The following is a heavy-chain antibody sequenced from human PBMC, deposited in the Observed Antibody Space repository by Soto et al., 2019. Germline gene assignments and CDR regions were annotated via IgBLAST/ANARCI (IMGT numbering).Heavy chain of an antibody. CDR2: ISAYNGNT. CDR1: GYTFTSYG. V-gene: IGHV1-18*01. D-gene: IGHD3-9*01. Sequence: QVQLVQSGAEVKKPGASVKVSCKASGYTFTSYGISWVRQAPGQGLEWMGWISAYNGNTNYAQKLQGRVTMTTDTSTSTAYLELRSLRSDDTAVYYCARDFDMAGKGGDIDYWGQGTLVTVSS. J-gene: IGHJ4*02. CDR3: ARDFDMAGKGGDIDY.